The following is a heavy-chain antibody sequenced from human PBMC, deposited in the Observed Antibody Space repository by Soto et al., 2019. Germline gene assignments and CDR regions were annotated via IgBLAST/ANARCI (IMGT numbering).Heavy chain of an antibody. D-gene: IGHD1-26*01. CDR2: VYSAGHT. V-gene: IGHV3-53*01. CDR3: AKGAGMIIVDY. CDR1: GFTVSINY. J-gene: IGHJ4*02. Sequence: GSLRLSCAASGFTVSINYMTWVRQAPGKGLEWVSIVYSAGHTYYADSVKGRFTISRDNSKNTLYLQMNSLRAEDTAVYYCAKGAGMIIVDYWGQGSLVTVSS.